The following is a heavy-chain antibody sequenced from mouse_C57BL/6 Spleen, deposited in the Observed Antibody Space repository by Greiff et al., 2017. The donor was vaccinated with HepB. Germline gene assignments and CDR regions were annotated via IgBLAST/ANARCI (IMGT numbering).Heavy chain of an antibody. J-gene: IGHJ1*03. CDR2: IYPGSGST. V-gene: IGHV1-55*01. CDR3: VKRGNYDWYFDV. Sequence: QVHVKQPGAELVKPGASVKMSCKASGYTFTSYWITWVKQRPGQGLEWIGDIYPGSGSTNYNEKFKSKATLTVDTSSSTAYMQLSSLTSEDSAVYYCVKRGNYDWYFDVWGTGTTVTVSS. CDR1: GYTFTSYW. D-gene: IGHD2-1*01.